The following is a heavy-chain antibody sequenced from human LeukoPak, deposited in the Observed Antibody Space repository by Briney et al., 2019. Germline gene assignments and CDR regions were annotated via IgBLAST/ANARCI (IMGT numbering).Heavy chain of an antibody. CDR3: AKTENYDFWTFNWFDP. J-gene: IGHJ5*02. D-gene: IGHD3-3*01. CDR2: ISGSGGST. CDR1: GFTFSDYA. V-gene: IGHV3-23*01. Sequence: GGSLRLSCAASGFTFSDYAMSWVRQAPGKGLEWVSAISGSGGSTYYADSVKGRFTISRDNSKSTLYLQMNSLRAEDTAVYYCAKTENYDFWTFNWFDPWGQGTLVTVSS.